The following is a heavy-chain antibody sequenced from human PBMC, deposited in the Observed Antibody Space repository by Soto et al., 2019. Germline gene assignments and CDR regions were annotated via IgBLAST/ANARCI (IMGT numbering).Heavy chain of an antibody. D-gene: IGHD3-10*01. Sequence: QLQLQESGPGLVKPSETLSLTCTVSNGSISSAIYSWGWIRQPPGKGLEWIGSIYSRGSTYYNPSLQGRVTISVDTSKNQFSLKLSSVTAADTAVYFCAGRSSLASVQVYFGEISNYNWFDPWGQGTLVTVSS. V-gene: IGHV4-39*01. CDR2: IYSRGST. CDR1: NGSISSAIYS. J-gene: IGHJ5*02. CDR3: AGRSSLASVQVYFGEISNYNWFDP.